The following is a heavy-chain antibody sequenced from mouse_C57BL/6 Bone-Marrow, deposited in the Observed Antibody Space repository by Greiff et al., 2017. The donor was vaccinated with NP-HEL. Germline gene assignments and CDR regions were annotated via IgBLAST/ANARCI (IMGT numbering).Heavy chain of an antibody. CDR3: ARANYCGSSYWYFDV. CDR2: IHPNSGST. J-gene: IGHJ1*03. D-gene: IGHD1-1*01. Sequence: VQLQQPGAELVKPGASVKLSCKASGYTFTSYWMHWVKQRPGQGLEWIGMIHPNSGSTNYNEKFKSKATLTVDKSSSTAYMQLSSLTSEDSAVYYCARANYCGSSYWYFDVWGTGTTVTVSS. CDR1: GYTFTSYW. V-gene: IGHV1-64*01.